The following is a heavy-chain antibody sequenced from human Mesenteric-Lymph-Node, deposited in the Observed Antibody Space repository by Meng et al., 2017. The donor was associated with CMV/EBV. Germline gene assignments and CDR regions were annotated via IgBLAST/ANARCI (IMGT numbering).Heavy chain of an antibody. CDR3: ARGTLGYCSSTSCYGGYYYYYYGMDV. J-gene: IGHJ6*02. CDR2: INHSGST. Sequence: SETLSLTCAVYGGSFSGYYWSWIRQPPGKGLEWIGEINHSGSTNYNPSLKSRVTISVDTSKNQFSLKLSSVTAADTAVYYCARGTLGYCSSTSCYGGYYYYYYGMDVWGQGTTVTVSS. CDR1: GGSFSGYY. D-gene: IGHD2-2*01. V-gene: IGHV4-34*01.